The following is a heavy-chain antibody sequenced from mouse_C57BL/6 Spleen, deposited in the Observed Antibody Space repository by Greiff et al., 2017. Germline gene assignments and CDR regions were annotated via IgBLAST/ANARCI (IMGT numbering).Heavy chain of an antibody. CDR3: ARHGAFDY. V-gene: IGHV5-9*01. CDR2: ISGGGGNT. J-gene: IGHJ2*01. CDR1: GFTFSSYT. Sequence: EVQGVESGGGLVKPGGSLKLSCAASGFTFSSYTMSWVRQTPEKRLEWVATISGGGGNTYYPDSVKGRFTISRDNAKNTLYLQMSSLRSEDTALYYCARHGAFDYWGQGTTLTVSS.